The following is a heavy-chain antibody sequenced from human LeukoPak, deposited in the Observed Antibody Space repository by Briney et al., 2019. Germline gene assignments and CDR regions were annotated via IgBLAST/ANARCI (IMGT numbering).Heavy chain of an antibody. CDR3: VKDISSYEILTGPHL. CDR2: ISGDGGRT. Sequence: PGGSLRLSCAASGFTFEDHAMHWVRQAPGKGLEWVSLISGDGGRTYYADFVKGRFTISRDNSKNSLHLQMNSLRTEDTALYYCVKDISSYEILTGPHLWGQGTLVTVSS. CDR1: GFTFEDHA. J-gene: IGHJ5*02. D-gene: IGHD3-9*01. V-gene: IGHV3-43*02.